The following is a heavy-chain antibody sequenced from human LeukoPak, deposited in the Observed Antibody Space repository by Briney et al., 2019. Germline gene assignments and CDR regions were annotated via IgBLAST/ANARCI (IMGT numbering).Heavy chain of an antibody. CDR2: IYWNDDK. V-gene: IGHV2-5*01. CDR3: AHSLRPNGYFDWLLYWGFDY. Sequence: SGPTLVKPTQTLTLTCTFPGFSLSTSGVGVGWIRQPPGKALEWLALIYWNDDKRYSPSLKSRLTITKDTSKSQVVLTMTNMDPVDTATYYCAHSLRPNGYFDWLLYWGFDYWGQGTLVTVSS. CDR1: GFSLSTSGVG. D-gene: IGHD3-9*01. J-gene: IGHJ4*02.